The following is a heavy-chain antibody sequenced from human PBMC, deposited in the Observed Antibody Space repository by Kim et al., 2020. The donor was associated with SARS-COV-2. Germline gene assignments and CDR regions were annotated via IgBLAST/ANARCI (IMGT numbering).Heavy chain of an antibody. J-gene: IGHJ5*02. V-gene: IGHV4-59*13. CDR2: IYYSGST. Sequence: SETLSLTCTVSGGSISSYYWSWIRQPPGKGLEWIGYIYYSGSTNYNPSLKSRVTISVDTSKNQFSLKLSSVTAADTAVYYCARLYSSFVLGFDPWGQGTL. D-gene: IGHD6-6*01. CDR1: GGSISSYY. CDR3: ARLYSSFVLGFDP.